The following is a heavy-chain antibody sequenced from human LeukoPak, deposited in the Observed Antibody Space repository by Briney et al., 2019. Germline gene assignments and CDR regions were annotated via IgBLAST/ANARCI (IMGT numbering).Heavy chain of an antibody. CDR1: GGSISSYY. J-gene: IGHJ4*02. V-gene: IGHV4-59*12. Sequence: SETLSLTCTVSGGSISSYYWSWIRQPPGKGLEWIGYIYHSGSTYYNPSLKSRVTISVDRSKNQFSLKLSSVTAADTAVYYCARRGSGGFGELLFAYWGQGTLATVSS. CDR2: IYHSGST. D-gene: IGHD3-10*01. CDR3: ARRGSGGFGELLFAY.